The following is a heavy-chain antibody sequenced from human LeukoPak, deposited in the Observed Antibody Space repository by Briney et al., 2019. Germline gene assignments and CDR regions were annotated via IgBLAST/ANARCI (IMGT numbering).Heavy chain of an antibody. J-gene: IGHJ4*02. Sequence: GASVKVSCKASGGTFSSYAISWVRQAPGQGLEWMGGIIPIFGTASYAQKFQGRVTITADKSTSTAYMELSSLGSEDAAVYYCGTGSEWPAYYFDYWGQGTLVTVSS. V-gene: IGHV1-69*06. D-gene: IGHD3-3*01. CDR1: GGTFSSYA. CDR3: GTGSEWPAYYFDY. CDR2: IIPIFGTA.